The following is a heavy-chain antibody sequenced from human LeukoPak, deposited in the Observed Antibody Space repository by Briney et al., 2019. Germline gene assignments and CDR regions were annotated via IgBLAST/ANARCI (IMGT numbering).Heavy chain of an antibody. CDR2: ISGNGDNT. D-gene: IGHD3-10*01. V-gene: IGHV3-23*01. J-gene: IGHJ4*02. Sequence: GGSLRLSCVASGVTFSSYAMNCVRQAPGKGLEWVSTISGNGDNTYYVDSVKGRFTISRDNSKSTLFLQMNSLRAEDTAVYYCAKDRRGAYYGSGSFDYWGQGTLVTVSS. CDR3: AKDRRGAYYGSGSFDY. CDR1: GVTFSSYA.